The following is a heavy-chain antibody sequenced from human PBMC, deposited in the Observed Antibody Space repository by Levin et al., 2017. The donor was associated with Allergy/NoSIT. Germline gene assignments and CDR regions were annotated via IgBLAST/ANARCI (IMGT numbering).Heavy chain of an antibody. J-gene: IGHJ6*02. CDR3: ASSPGTSGGMGV. V-gene: IGHV3-74*03. D-gene: IGHD2-2*01. CDR1: GFAFSSYW. CDR2: INSDGSTT. Sequence: PGGSLRLSCAASGFAFSSYWMHWVRQAPGKGLVWVSRINSDGSTTTYADSVKGRFTISSNNAKHTLYLQMNSLRAEDTAVYYCASSPGTSGGMGVWGQGTTVTVSS.